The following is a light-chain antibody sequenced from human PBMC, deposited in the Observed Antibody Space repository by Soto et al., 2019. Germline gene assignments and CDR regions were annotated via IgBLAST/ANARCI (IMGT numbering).Light chain of an antibody. J-gene: IGLJ1*01. CDR1: SSDVGGYNY. CDR3: SSYTSSRKV. V-gene: IGLV2-14*01. CDR2: DVS. Sequence: QSALTQPASVSGSPGQSITISCTGTSSDVGGYNYVSWYQQHPGKAPKRMIYDVSNRPSGVSNRFSGSKSGNTASLTISGLQAEDEADYYCSSYTSSRKVFGTGTKLTVL.